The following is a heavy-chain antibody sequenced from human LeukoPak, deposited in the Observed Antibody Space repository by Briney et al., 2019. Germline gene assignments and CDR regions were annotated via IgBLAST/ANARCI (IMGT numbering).Heavy chain of an antibody. CDR1: GFTFSSYS. V-gene: IGHV3-48*01. Sequence: PGGSLRLSCAASGFTFSSYSMNWVRQAPGKGLEWVSYISSSSSTIYYADSVKGRFTISRDNAKNSLYLQMNSLRAEDTAVYYCARDRTQYGMDVWGQGTTVTVSS. CDR2: ISSSSSTI. J-gene: IGHJ6*02. CDR3: ARDRTQYGMDV.